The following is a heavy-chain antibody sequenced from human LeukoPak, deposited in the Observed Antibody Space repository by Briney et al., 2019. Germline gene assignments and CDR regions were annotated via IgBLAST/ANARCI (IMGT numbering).Heavy chain of an antibody. J-gene: IGHJ4*02. Sequence: PGGSLTLSCAASGFTFCSYSMNWVRQAPGKGLEWVSSIGSSSSYIYYADSVKGRFTISRDNAKNSLYLQMNSLRAEDTAVYYCARYCSSTSCQEDYWGQGTLVTVSS. V-gene: IGHV3-21*01. CDR2: IGSSSSYI. CDR3: ARYCSSTSCQEDY. CDR1: GFTFCSYS. D-gene: IGHD2-2*01.